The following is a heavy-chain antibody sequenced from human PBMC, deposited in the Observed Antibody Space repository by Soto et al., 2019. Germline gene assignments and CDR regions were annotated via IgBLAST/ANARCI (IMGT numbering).Heavy chain of an antibody. CDR2: IYHSGST. CDR3: ARVQSSSWFTKYYYYGMDV. CDR1: GGTISSSNW. Sequence: PSETLSLTCAVSGGTISSSNWWSWVRQPPGKGLEWIGEIYHSGSTNYNPSLKSRVTISVDKSKNQFSLKLSSVTAADTAVYYCARVQSSSWFTKYYYYGMDVWGQGTTVTVSS. D-gene: IGHD6-13*01. V-gene: IGHV4-4*02. J-gene: IGHJ6*02.